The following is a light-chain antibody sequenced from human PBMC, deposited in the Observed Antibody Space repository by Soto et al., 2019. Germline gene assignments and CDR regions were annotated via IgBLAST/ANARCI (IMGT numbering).Light chain of an antibody. CDR3: QQYGSSPPYT. CDR1: MSVSSNY. V-gene: IGKV3-20*01. CDR2: GAS. Sequence: EIVLTQSPGTLSLSPGERTTLSCRTRMSVSSNYLAWYQQKPGQAPRLVIYGASNRATGIPDRFSGSGSGTDFTLTINRPEPEDFAVYYCQQYGSSPPYTFGQGTKLDIK. J-gene: IGKJ2*01.